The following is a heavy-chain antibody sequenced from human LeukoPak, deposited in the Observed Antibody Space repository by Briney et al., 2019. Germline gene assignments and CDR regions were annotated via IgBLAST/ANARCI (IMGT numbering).Heavy chain of an antibody. Sequence: GGSLRLSCAASGFTFSSNYMSWVRQAPGKGLEWVSVIYSGGSTYYADSVKGRFTISRDNSKNTLYLQMNSLRAEDTAVYYCARGPGYSSSNWYDPWGQGTLVTVSS. CDR3: ARGPGYSSSNWYDP. CDR1: GFTFSSNY. V-gene: IGHV3-66*01. D-gene: IGHD6-13*01. CDR2: IYSGGST. J-gene: IGHJ5*02.